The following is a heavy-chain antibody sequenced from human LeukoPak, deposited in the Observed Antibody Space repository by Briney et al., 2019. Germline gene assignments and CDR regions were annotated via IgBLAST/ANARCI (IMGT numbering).Heavy chain of an antibody. CDR2: ISSSSRYI. V-gene: IGHV3-21*01. CDR1: GFTFSSYS. J-gene: IGHJ4*02. D-gene: IGHD2-2*02. Sequence: GGSLRLSCAASGFTFSSYSMNWVRQAPGKGLGWVSSISSSSRYIYYADSVKGRFTISRHHAKNSLDLQMKSLRAEDTVVYDCARGHPYQPLLYFIKPPTFDYWGPRTLVTVSS. CDR3: ARGHPYQPLLYFIKPPTFDY.